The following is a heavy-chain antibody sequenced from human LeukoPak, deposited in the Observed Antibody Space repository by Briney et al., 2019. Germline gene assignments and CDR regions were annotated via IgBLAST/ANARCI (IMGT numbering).Heavy chain of an antibody. CDR2: IYSGGST. D-gene: IGHD3-22*01. CDR1: GLTVSSNY. Sequence: GASLRPSCAAYGLTVSSNYMSWVRQAAGKGLGCVAVIYSGGSTYYADSVKGRFTISRDNPKNMLYLQMNSLRSPDSAVYYYVIGYNSSSGCYYDDACD. J-gene: IGHJ3*02. CDR3: VIGYNSSSGCYYDDACD. V-gene: IGHV3-53*01.